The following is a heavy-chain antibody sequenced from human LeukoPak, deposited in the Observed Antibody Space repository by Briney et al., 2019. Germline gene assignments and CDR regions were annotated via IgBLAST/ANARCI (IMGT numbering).Heavy chain of an antibody. J-gene: IGHJ3*02. D-gene: IGHD4-11*01. CDR3: AKEQVTRGAFDI. CDR2: IRYDGSNK. V-gene: IGHV3-30*02. Sequence: HSGGSLRLSCAASGFTFSSYGMHWVRQAPGKGLEWVAFIRYDGSNKYYADSVKGRFTISRDNSKNTLYLQMNSLRAEDTAVYYCAKEQVTRGAFDIWGQGTMVAVSS. CDR1: GFTFSSYG.